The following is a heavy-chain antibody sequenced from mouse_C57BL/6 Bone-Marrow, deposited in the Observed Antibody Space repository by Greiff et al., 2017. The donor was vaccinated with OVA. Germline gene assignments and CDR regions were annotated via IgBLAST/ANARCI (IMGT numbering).Heavy chain of an antibody. V-gene: IGHV5-17*01. Sequence: EVQLQESGGGLVKPGGSLKLSCAASGFTFSDYGMHWVRQAPEKGLEWVAYISSGSSTIYYADTVKGRFTISRDNAKNTLFLQMTSLRSEDTAMYYCARLYFSYYAMDYWGQGTSVTVSS. CDR3: ARLYFSYYAMDY. CDR2: ISSGSSTI. J-gene: IGHJ4*01. CDR1: GFTFSDYG.